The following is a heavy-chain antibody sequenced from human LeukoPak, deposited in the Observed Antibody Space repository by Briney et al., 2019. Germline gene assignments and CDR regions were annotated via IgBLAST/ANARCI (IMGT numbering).Heavy chain of an antibody. CDR3: ARSDGAH. CDR2: IYTSGTT. D-gene: IGHD3-10*01. Sequence: PSETLSPTCTVSGASVSSYYWSWIRLPAGKGLEWIGRIYTSGTTSYNPSLKSRVTISVDKSKNQFSLKLSSVTAADTAVYYCARSDGAHWGQGTLVTVSS. CDR1: GASVSSYY. V-gene: IGHV4-4*07. J-gene: IGHJ4*02.